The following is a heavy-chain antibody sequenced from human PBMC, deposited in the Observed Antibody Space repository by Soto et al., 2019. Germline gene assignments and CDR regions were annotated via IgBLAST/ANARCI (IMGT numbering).Heavy chain of an antibody. V-gene: IGHV4-39*01. J-gene: IGHJ4*02. CDR1: GGSISSSSYY. CDR2: IYYSGST. Sequence: QLQLQESGPGLVKPSETLSLTCTVSGGSISSSSYYWGWIRQPPGKGLEWIGSIYYSGSTYYNPSLKSRVTISVDTSKNQFSLKLSSVTAADTAVYYCARHQYSSGWYLRLARDYWGQGTLVTVSS. CDR3: ARHQYSSGWYLRLARDY. D-gene: IGHD6-19*01.